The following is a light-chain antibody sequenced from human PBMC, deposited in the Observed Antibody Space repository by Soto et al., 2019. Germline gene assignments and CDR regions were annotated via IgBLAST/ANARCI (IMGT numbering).Light chain of an antibody. CDR1: QSVRSSY. V-gene: IGKV3-20*01. CDR2: GAS. J-gene: IGKJ1*01. Sequence: EIVLTPSPGTLSLSPVEIATLSCRASQSVRSSYLAWYQQKPGQAPRLLTYGASSRATGVPDRFSGSGSGKDFTLTISRLEPEDFAVYYCQQYGSSRTFGQGTKVDIK. CDR3: QQYGSSRT.